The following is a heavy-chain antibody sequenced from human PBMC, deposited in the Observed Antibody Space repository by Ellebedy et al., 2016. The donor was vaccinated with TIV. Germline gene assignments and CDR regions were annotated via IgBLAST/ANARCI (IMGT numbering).Heavy chain of an antibody. V-gene: IGHV1-46*04. CDR2: INPSGGSA. D-gene: IGHD3-22*01. CDR1: GDTLTSYY. J-gene: IGHJ4*02. Sequence: AASVKVSCKASGDTLTSYYMHWVRQAPGQGLAWMGIINPSGGSASYAQKLQGRVTMTRNTSTSTVYMELSSLRSEDTAVYYCASGFDNSGCLDYWGQGTLVTVSS. CDR3: ASGFDNSGCLDY.